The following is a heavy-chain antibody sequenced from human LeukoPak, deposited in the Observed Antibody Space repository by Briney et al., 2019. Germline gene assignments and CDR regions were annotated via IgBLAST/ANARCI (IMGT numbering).Heavy chain of an antibody. CDR3: ARVYSTSWSFPD. D-gene: IGHD6-13*01. CDR2: ISGSTTYI. J-gene: IGHJ4*02. V-gene: IGHV3-21*06. Sequence: GGSLRLSCAGSGFTFSSYFMTWVRQALGKGLEWVSSISGSTTYIYYTDSVKGRFTLSRDNAKNSLYLQMNSLRAEDTAVYYCARVYSTSWSFPDWGQGILVTVSS. CDR1: GFTFSSYF.